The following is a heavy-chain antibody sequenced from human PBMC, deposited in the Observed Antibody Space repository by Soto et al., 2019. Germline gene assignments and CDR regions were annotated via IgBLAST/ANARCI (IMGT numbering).Heavy chain of an antibody. CDR2: IYYNGST. D-gene: IGHD1-26*01. CDR1: GGSVSGGTYY. J-gene: IGHJ4*02. CDR3: ARLIKIVGATRFDY. V-gene: IGHV4-61*01. Sequence: SETLSLTCTVSGGSVSGGTYYWTWIRQPPGKGLEWIGYIYYNGSTNYNPSLKSRVTMSVDTSKNQISLKLFSLTAADTAVYYCARLIKIVGATRFDYWGQGTLVTVSS.